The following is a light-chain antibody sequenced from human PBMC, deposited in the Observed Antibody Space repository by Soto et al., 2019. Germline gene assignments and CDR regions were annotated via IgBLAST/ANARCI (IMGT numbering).Light chain of an antibody. Sequence: QSVLTQPPSVSGAPGQRVTISCTGSSSNIGAGYDVHWYQQLPGTAPKLLIYGNSNRPSGVPDRFSGSKSGTSASLAITGLQAEDEADYYCESYDGSLSGYVVFGGGTNLTVL. J-gene: IGLJ2*01. V-gene: IGLV1-40*01. CDR3: ESYDGSLSGYVV. CDR1: SSNIGAGYD. CDR2: GNS.